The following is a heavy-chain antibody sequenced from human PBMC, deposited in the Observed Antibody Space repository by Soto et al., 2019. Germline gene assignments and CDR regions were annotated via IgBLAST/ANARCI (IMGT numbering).Heavy chain of an antibody. J-gene: IGHJ4*02. D-gene: IGHD3-16*02. CDR2: ISSISSTI. CDR1: RLTFTRNS. Sequence: PGRHLRISCSASRLTFTRNSMNWVRQAPGKGLERVSYISSISSTIYYADSVKGRFTISRDNAKNSLYLQMNSLRAEDTAVYYCARDWSVDMITFGGVIAPGYWGQGTLVTVSS. V-gene: IGHV3-48*01. CDR3: ARDWSVDMITFGGVIAPGY.